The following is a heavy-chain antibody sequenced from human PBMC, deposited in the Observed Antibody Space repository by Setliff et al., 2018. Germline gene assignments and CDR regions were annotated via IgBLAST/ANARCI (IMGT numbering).Heavy chain of an antibody. CDR3: ARRNGEKLDP. CDR1: GYSISSGYY. V-gene: IGHV4-38-2*01. Sequence: TLSLTCAVSGYSISSGYYWGWIRRPPGKGLEWIGSIYHSGSTYYNPSLKSRVTISVDTSKNQFSLKLSSVTAADTAVYYCARRNGEKLDPWGQGTLVTVSS. J-gene: IGHJ5*02. CDR2: IYHSGST.